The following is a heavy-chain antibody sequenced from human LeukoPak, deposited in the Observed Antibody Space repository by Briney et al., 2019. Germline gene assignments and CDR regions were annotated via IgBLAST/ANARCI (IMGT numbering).Heavy chain of an antibody. D-gene: IGHD3-22*01. V-gene: IGHV3-9*01. J-gene: IGHJ5*02. CDR3: AKGRHYYESSGYYDNWFDP. Sequence: GGSLRLSCVASGFIFDDYAMHWVRQAPGKGLEWVSGISWNSGSIGYADSVKGRFTISRDNAKNSLYLQLNSLRAEDTALYYCAKGRHYYESSGYYDNWFDPWGQGTPVTVSS. CDR1: GFIFDDYA. CDR2: ISWNSGSI.